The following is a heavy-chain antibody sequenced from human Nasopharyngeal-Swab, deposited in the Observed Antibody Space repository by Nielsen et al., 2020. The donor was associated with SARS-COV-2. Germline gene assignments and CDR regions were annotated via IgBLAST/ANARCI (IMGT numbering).Heavy chain of an antibody. Sequence: SETLSLTCTVSGYSISSGYYWGWIRQPPGKGLEWIGYIYYSGSTNYNPSLKSRVTISVDTSKNQFSLKLSSVTAADTAVYYCARGGLWFGEYPGRFDPWGQGTLVTVSS. CDR1: GYSISSGYY. J-gene: IGHJ5*02. CDR2: IYYSGST. V-gene: IGHV4-38-2*02. D-gene: IGHD3-10*01. CDR3: ARGGLWFGEYPGRFDP.